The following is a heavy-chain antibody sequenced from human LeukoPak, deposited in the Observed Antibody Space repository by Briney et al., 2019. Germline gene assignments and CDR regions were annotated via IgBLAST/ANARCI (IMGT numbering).Heavy chain of an antibody. Sequence: GGSLRLSCAASGFTFSSYWMHWVRQAPGKGLVWVSRINSDGSRTTYADSVKGRFTISRDNAKNTLYLLMNSLRAEDTAVYYCVVWELGWGQGTLVTVSS. CDR3: VVWELG. D-gene: IGHD1-26*01. J-gene: IGHJ4*02. CDR1: GFTFSSYW. V-gene: IGHV3-74*01. CDR2: INSDGSRT.